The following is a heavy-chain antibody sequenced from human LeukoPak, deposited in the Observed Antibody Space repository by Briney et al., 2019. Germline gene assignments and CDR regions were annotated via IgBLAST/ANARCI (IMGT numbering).Heavy chain of an antibody. CDR1: GGSISSGGYY. J-gene: IGHJ6*02. CDR2: IYYSGST. D-gene: IGHD2-2*01. V-gene: IGHV4-31*03. Sequence: KTSETLSLTCTVSGGSISSGGYYWSWIRQHPGKGLEWIGYIYYSGSTYYNPSLKSRVTISVDTSKNQFSLKLSSVTAADTAVYYCARGGDCSSTSCYYYYYGMDVWGQGTTVTVSS. CDR3: ARGGDCSSTSCYYYYYGMDV.